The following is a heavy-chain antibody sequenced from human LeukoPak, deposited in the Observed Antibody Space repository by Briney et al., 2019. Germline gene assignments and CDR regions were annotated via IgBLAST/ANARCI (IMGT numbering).Heavy chain of an antibody. CDR1: GFTFSSYS. CDR3: ARILVYYYDSSGQGGDAFDI. V-gene: IGHV3-21*01. D-gene: IGHD3-22*01. Sequence: GGSLRLSCAASGFTFSSYSMNWVRQAPGKGLEWVSSISSSSSYIYYADSVKGRFTISRDNAKNSLYLQMNSLRAEDTAVYSFARILVYYYDSSGQGGDAFDIWGQGTMVTVSS. J-gene: IGHJ3*02. CDR2: ISSSSSYI.